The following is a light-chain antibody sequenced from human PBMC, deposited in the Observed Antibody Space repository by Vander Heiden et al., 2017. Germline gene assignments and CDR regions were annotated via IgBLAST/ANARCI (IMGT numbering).Light chain of an antibody. V-gene: IGLV2-14*01. J-gene: IGLJ2*01. CDR2: DVS. CDR3: NSYTSTSTHVV. Sequence: QSALTPPASVSGSPGQSITISCTGTSSDVGGYNSVSWYQQHPGKAPKLMIYDVSKRPSGVSNRFSGSKSGNTASLTISGLQAEDEADYYCNSYTSTSTHVVFGGGTTLTVL. CDR1: SSDVGGYNS.